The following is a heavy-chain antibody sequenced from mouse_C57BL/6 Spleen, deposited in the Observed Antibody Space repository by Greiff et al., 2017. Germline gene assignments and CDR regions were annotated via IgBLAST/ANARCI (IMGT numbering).Heavy chain of an antibody. CDR1: GYTFTSYW. V-gene: IGHV1-72*01. CDR3: ARDGYYIWYFDV. J-gene: IGHJ1*03. Sequence: QVQLKQPGAELVKPGASVKLSCKASGYTFTSYWMHWVKQRPGRGLEWIGRFDPNSGGTKYNEKFKSKATLTVDKPSSTAYMQLSSLTSEDSAVYYCARDGYYIWYFDVWGTGTTVTVSS. CDR2: FDPNSGGT. D-gene: IGHD2-3*01.